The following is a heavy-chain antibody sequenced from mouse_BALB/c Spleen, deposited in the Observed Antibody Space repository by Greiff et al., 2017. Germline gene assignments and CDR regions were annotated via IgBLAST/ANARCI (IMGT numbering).Heavy chain of an antibody. CDR3: VIHRFFYAMDY. CDR2: IRSKSNNYAT. V-gene: IGHV10-1*02. CDR1: GFTFNPYA. D-gene: IGHD2-14*01. J-gene: IGHJ4*01. Sequence: EVQRVESGGGLVQPKGSLKLSCAASGFTFNPYAMNWVRQAPGKGLEWVARIRSKSNNYATYYDDSVKDRFTISRAYSQSMLDLQMNNLKTEDTAMYYCVIHRFFYAMDYWGQGTSVTVSS.